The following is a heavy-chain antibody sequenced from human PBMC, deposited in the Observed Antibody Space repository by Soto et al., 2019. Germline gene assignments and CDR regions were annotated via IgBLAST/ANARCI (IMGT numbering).Heavy chain of an antibody. D-gene: IGHD2-21*02. Sequence: PGGSLRLSCATSGFTFSNTWMSWVRQAPGKGLEWVGRIKSKSRGGTADYAAPVKGRFTISRDDSKNTLYLYMNNLKTEDTAVYYCNTDCQWVTPAYWGQGALVTVSS. CDR1: GFTFSNTW. V-gene: IGHV3-15*01. J-gene: IGHJ4*02. CDR3: NTDCQWVTPAY. CDR2: IKSKSRGGTA.